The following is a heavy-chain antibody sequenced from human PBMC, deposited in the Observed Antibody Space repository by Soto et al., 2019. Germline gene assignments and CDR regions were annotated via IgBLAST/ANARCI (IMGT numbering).Heavy chain of an antibody. CDR1: GGTFSSYA. V-gene: IGHV1-69*12. D-gene: IGHD3-16*01. CDR3: PHCLLGLKSYYGMDA. CDR2: IIPIFATA. J-gene: IGHJ6*02. Sequence: QVQLVQSGAEVKKPGSSVKFSCKASGGTFSSYAITWVRHAPGQGLELMVGIIPIFATADHAQKFQGRVTIPADESTSTANMVLSSRRSEDTAVYYCPHCLLGLKSYYGMDAWGQWPTVSVSS.